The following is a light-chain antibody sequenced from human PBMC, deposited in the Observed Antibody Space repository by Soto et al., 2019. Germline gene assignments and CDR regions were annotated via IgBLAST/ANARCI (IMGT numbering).Light chain of an antibody. CDR1: LTVNSN. Sequence: EIVMTQSPATLSVSPGEGATLSCRASLTVNSNLAWYQHKPGQAPRLLIYGASTRATGIPARFSGSGSGTEFTLTISNLQSEDVAVYYCQQYNNRWTFGLGTKVDIK. V-gene: IGKV3-15*01. CDR3: QQYNNRWT. CDR2: GAS. J-gene: IGKJ1*01.